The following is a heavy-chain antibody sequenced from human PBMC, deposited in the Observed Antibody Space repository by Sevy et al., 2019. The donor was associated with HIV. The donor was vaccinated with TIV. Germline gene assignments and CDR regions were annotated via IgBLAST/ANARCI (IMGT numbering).Heavy chain of an antibody. J-gene: IGHJ6*03. Sequence: ASVKVSCKASGYTYTSYGISWVRQAPGQGLEWMGWISAYNGNTNYAQKLQGRVTMTTDTSTSTAYMELRSLRSDDTAVYYCARVRAPPITMVRGVIGGYYYYYMDVWGKGTTVTVSS. D-gene: IGHD3-10*01. CDR1: GYTYTSYG. V-gene: IGHV1-18*01. CDR2: ISAYNGNT. CDR3: ARVRAPPITMVRGVIGGYYYYYMDV.